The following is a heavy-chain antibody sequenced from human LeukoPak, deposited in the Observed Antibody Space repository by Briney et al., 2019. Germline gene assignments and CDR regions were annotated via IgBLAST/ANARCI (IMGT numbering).Heavy chain of an antibody. V-gene: IGHV3-30*18. CDR2: ISSAGHTN. J-gene: IGHJ3*01. CDR3: AKEVGWFNAFDV. D-gene: IGHD3-10*01. Sequence: PGGSLRLSCTASGFTFSSFGMHWVRQAPGKGLEWVTAISSAGHTNKSADSVKGRFTISRDNSKNTLYLQMHSLREDDTAVYYCAKEVGWFNAFDVWGQGTMVTVSS. CDR1: GFTFSSFG.